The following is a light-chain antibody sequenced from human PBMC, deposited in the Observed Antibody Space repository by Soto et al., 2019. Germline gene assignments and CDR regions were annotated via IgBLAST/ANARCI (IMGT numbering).Light chain of an antibody. J-gene: IGKJ4*01. Sequence: EIVLTQSPATLSLSPGERATLSCRASQSVSSYLDWYQQKPGQAPRLLIYDASNRATGIPARFSGSGSGTDFTITISSREPEDFAVYYWQQRSNWPRTFGGGTKVEIK. CDR3: QQRSNWPRT. CDR1: QSVSSY. CDR2: DAS. V-gene: IGKV3-11*01.